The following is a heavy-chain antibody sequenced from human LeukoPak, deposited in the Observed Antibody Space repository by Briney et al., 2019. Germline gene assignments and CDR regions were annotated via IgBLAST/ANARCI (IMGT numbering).Heavy chain of an antibody. Sequence: SGGSLRLSCAASGFAFSRYWMTWVRQAPGKGLEWVANIKQDGSDKNYVDSVKGRFTISRDNAKNSLYLQMNSLRAEDTAVYYCAKPPGSSSSVDYWGQGTLVTVSS. CDR1: GFAFSRYW. CDR3: AKPPGSSSSVDY. CDR2: IKQDGSDK. V-gene: IGHV3-7*01. J-gene: IGHJ4*02. D-gene: IGHD6-13*01.